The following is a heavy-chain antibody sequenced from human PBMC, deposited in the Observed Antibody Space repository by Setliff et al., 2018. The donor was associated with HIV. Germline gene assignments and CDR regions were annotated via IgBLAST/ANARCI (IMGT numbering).Heavy chain of an antibody. Sequence: GGSLRLSCAASGFTFSSYSMNWVRQAPGKGLEWVSYISSSSSTIYYADSVKGRFTISRDNAKNSLYLQMNSLRAEDTAVYYCARTRTVGGLWLRSDIWGQGTMVTVSS. D-gene: IGHD5-12*01. CDR3: ARTRTVGGLWLRSDI. CDR2: ISSSSSTI. CDR1: GFTFSSYS. V-gene: IGHV3-48*01. J-gene: IGHJ3*02.